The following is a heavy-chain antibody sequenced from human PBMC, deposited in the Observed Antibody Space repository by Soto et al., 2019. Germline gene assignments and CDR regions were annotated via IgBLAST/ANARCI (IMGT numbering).Heavy chain of an antibody. CDR3: ARGQRFSDWFDP. D-gene: IGHD3-3*01. CDR1: GGTMNSYY. V-gene: IGHV4-4*07. J-gene: IGHJ5*02. Sequence: NPSETLSLTCTVSGGTMNSYYWTWIRQPAGKGLEWIGRIYSSGSTKYNPSLQSRVTMSLDTSKNQFSLRLTSVTAADTAVYYCARGQRFSDWFDPWGQGTLVTVSS. CDR2: IYSSGST.